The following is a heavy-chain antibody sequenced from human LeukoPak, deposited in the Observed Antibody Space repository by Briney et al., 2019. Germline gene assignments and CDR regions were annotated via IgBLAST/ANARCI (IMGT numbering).Heavy chain of an antibody. CDR2: IRYDGSNK. V-gene: IGHV3-30*02. Sequence: GGSLRLFCAASGFTFSSYGMHWVRQAPGKGLEWVAFIRYDGSNKYYADSVKGRFTISRDNSKNTLYLQMNSLRAEDTAVYYCAKDNSPLGLWFGELLSLKNWFDPWGQGTLVTVSS. D-gene: IGHD3-10*01. CDR3: AKDNSPLGLWFGELLSLKNWFDP. J-gene: IGHJ5*02. CDR1: GFTFSSYG.